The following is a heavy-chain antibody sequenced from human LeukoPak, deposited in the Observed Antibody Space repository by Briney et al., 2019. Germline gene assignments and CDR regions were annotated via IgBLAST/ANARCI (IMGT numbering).Heavy chain of an antibody. CDR2: ISGGGAGT. CDR1: GFTFRSHA. CDR3: AKDFVRYNIQFDY. V-gene: IGHV3-23*01. D-gene: IGHD1-1*01. Sequence: GGSLRLSCVGSGFTFRSHAMSWVRQAPGKGLEWVSSISGGGAGTYYADSVRGRFTISRDNSKNTLYLQMNSLRAEDTALYYCAKDFVRYNIQFDYWGQGALVTVSS. J-gene: IGHJ4*02.